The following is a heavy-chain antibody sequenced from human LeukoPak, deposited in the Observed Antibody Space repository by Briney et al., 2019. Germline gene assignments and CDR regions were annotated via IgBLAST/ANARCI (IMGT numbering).Heavy chain of an antibody. CDR1: GGSFSDYS. CDR3: ARVGYRYSINDWSRTGLGAYPTKYYYYMDV. V-gene: IGHV4-34*12. D-gene: IGHD5-18*01. CDR2: IIPSGGT. J-gene: IGHJ6*03. Sequence: SETLSLTCAVSGGSFSDYSWSWVRQPPRKGPEWVGEIIPSGGTNHNPSLLRRVSMSVDTSKNQISLRLSSVTAADTAVYYCARVGYRYSINDWSRTGLGAYPTKYYYYMDVWGKGTTVTVSS.